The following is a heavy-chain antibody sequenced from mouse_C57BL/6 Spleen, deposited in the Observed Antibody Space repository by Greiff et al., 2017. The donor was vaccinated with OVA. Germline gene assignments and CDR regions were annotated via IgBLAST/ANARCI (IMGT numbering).Heavy chain of an antibody. Sequence: EVHLVESGGGLVKPGGSLKLSCAASGFTFSDYGMHWVRQAPEKGLEWVAYISSGSSTIYYADTVKGRFTISRDNAKNTLFLQMTSLRSEDTAVYYCARQVYGSSYFDYWGQGTTLTVSS. D-gene: IGHD1-1*01. CDR2: ISSGSSTI. CDR3: ARQVYGSSYFDY. V-gene: IGHV5-17*01. CDR1: GFTFSDYG. J-gene: IGHJ2*01.